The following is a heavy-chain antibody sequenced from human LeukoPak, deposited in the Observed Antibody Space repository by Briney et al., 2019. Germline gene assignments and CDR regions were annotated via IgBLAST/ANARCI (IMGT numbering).Heavy chain of an antibody. Sequence: GGSLRLSCAASGFTFRYYYMSWMRQAPGQGLEWVSYISSSSSYTNYADSVKGRFTISRDNAKNSLYLQMNSLRAEDTAVYYCLGDLHRGYYGSGSYSLWGQGTLVTVSS. CDR3: LGDLHRGYYGSGSYSL. CDR1: GFTFRYYY. D-gene: IGHD3-10*01. J-gene: IGHJ4*02. V-gene: IGHV3-11*05. CDR2: ISSSSSYT.